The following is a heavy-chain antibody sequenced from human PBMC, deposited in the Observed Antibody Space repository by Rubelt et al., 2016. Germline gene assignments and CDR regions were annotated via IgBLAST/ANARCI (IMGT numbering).Heavy chain of an antibody. V-gene: IGHV3-23*01. Sequence: EVQLLESGGGLVQPGGSLRLSCAASGFTFSSYAMSWVRQAPGKGLEWVSAISGSGGSTYYADSVEGRFTKSRENSKNTLYLQRNSLRAEDTAVYYCAKSQQWLDLFDYWGQGTLVTVSS. J-gene: IGHJ4*02. CDR2: ISGSGGST. CDR1: GFTFSSYA. CDR3: AKSQQWLDLFDY. D-gene: IGHD6-19*01.